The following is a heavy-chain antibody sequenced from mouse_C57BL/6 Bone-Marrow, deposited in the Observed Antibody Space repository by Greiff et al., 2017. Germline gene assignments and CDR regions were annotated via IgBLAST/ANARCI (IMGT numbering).Heavy chain of an antibody. CDR2: ISNGGGST. CDR3: ARQGWLLYAMDY. Sequence: EVQVVESGGGLVQPGGSLKLSCAASGFTFSDYYMYWVRQTPEKRLEWVAYISNGGGSTYYPDTVKGRFTISSDNAKNTLYLQMSRLKSEDTAMYYYARQGWLLYAMDYWGQGTSVTVSS. D-gene: IGHD2-3*01. CDR1: GFTFSDYY. J-gene: IGHJ4*01. V-gene: IGHV5-12*01.